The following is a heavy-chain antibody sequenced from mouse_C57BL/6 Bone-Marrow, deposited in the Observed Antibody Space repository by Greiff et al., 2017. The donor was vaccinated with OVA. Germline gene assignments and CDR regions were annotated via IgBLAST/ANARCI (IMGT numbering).Heavy chain of an antibody. CDR3: AREILRSGDY. D-gene: IGHD1-1*01. V-gene: IGHV1-64*01. CDR1: GYTFTSYW. Sequence: QVHVKQSGAELVKPGASVKLSCKASGYTFTSYWMHWVKQRPGQGLEWIGMIHPNSGSTNYNEKFKSKATLTVDKSSSTAYMQLSSLTSEDSAVYYCAREILRSGDYWGQGTSVTVSS. J-gene: IGHJ4*01. CDR2: IHPNSGST.